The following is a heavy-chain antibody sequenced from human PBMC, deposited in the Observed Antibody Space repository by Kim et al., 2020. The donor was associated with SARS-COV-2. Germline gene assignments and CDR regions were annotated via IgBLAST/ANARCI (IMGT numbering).Heavy chain of an antibody. Sequence: SETLSLTCTVSGGSISSYYWSWIRQPPGKGLEWIGYIYYSGSTNYNPSLKSRVTISVDTSKNQFSLKLSSVTAADTAVYYCARESTYYCDSSGYGDAFDIWGQGTMVTVSS. V-gene: IGHV4-59*01. CDR2: IYYSGST. J-gene: IGHJ3*02. CDR3: ARESTYYCDSSGYGDAFDI. CDR1: GGSISSYY. D-gene: IGHD3-22*01.